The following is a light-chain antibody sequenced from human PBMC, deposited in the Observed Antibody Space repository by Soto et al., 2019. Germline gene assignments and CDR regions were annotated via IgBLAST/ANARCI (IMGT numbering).Light chain of an antibody. CDR1: QSISNY. CDR3: QQYGTSRWT. J-gene: IGKJ1*01. CDR2: AAS. V-gene: IGKV1-39*02. Sequence: IPITQFSICQSATVGGRGTHTCRACQSISNYLAWYQQKPGKAPKLLIYAASSLQSGVPSRFSGSGSGTEFTLTISRLEPEDFAMYYCQQYGTSRWTFGRGTKVDI.